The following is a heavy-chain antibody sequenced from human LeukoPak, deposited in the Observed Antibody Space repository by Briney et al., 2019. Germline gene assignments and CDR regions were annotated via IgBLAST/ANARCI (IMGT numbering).Heavy chain of an antibody. CDR1: GFTFDDYS. J-gene: IGHJ5*02. CDR2: ISSRSSYI. D-gene: IGHD3-10*02. V-gene: IGHV3-21*06. Sequence: GGSLRLSCAASGFTFDDYSMNWVRQAPGKGLEWVSSISSRSSYIFYADSVKGRFSISRDNAKNSLYLQMTSLRVEDTAVYYCVREITMSGGFDPWGQGTLVTVSS. CDR3: VREITMSGGFDP.